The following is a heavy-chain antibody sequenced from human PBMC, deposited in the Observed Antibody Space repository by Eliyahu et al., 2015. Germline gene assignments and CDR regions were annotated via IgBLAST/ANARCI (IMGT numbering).Heavy chain of an antibody. D-gene: IGHD2-15*01. V-gene: IGHV2-5*02. CDR1: GFSLSTTGVG. Sequence: QITLRESGPTLVKPTQTLTLTCSFSGFSLSTTGVGVGWFRQSPGKALEWLALIYWDNDQRYSPSLKSRLTITKATFENQVVLTVTNVDPGDTATYYCARSPITRKLSEGSCSGGPCYPVYVFAYYAMDVWGQGTTVTVSS. CDR2: IYWDNDQ. CDR3: ARSPITRKLSEGSCSGGPCYPVYVFAYYAMDV. J-gene: IGHJ6*02.